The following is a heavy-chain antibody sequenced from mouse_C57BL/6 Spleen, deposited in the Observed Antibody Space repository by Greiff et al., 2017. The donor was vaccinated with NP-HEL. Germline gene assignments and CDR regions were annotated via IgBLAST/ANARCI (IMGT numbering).Heavy chain of an antibody. V-gene: IGHV1-82*01. CDR3: ASHYLYAMDY. CDR2: IYPGDGDT. D-gene: IGHD1-2*01. CDR1: GYAFSSSW. Sequence: QVQLKESGPELVKPGASVKISCKASGYAFSSSWMNWVKQRPGKGLEWIGRIYPGDGDTNYNGKFKGKATLTADKSSSTAYMQLSSLTSEDSAVYFCASHYLYAMDYWGQGTSVTVSS. J-gene: IGHJ4*01.